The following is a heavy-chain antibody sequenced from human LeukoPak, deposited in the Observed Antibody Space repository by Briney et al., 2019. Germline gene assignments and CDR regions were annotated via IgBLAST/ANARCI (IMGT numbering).Heavy chain of an antibody. CDR3: ARERGYCSGGSCNWFDP. CDR1: GYSISSGYY. CDR2: IHHSGGT. V-gene: IGHV4-38-2*02. J-gene: IGHJ5*02. Sequence: PSETLSLTCTVSGYSISSGYYWGWIRQPPGKGLEWIESIHHSGGTYYNPSLKSRATITVDTSKNQFSLKLSSVTAADTAVYYCARERGYCSGGSCNWFDPWGQGTLVTVSS. D-gene: IGHD2-15*01.